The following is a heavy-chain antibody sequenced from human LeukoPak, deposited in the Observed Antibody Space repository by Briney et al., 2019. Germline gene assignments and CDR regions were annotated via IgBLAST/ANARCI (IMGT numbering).Heavy chain of an antibody. Sequence: GGSLRLSCAASGFTFDDYAMHWLPHAPGKGLEGVSGISWNSGSIVYADSVKGRFTISRDNAKNSLYLQMNSLRAEDTALYYCAKDIGYYDILTGYSEAFDIWGQGTMVTVSS. J-gene: IGHJ3*02. D-gene: IGHD3-9*01. V-gene: IGHV3-9*01. CDR3: AKDIGYYDILTGYSEAFDI. CDR2: ISWNSGSI. CDR1: GFTFDDYA.